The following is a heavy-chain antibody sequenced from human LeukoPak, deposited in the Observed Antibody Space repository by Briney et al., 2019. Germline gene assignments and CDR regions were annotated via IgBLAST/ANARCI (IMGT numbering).Heavy chain of an antibody. CDR3: AKDLWSSGHNWFDP. D-gene: IGHD3-22*01. CDR1: GFTFSSYG. J-gene: IGHJ5*02. Sequence: GGSLRLSCAASGFTFSSYGMHWVRQAPGKGLERVAVIWYDGSNKYSADSVKGRFTISRDNSKNTLYLQMNSLRAEDTAVYYCAKDLWSSGHNWFDPWGQETLVTVSS. CDR2: IWYDGSNK. V-gene: IGHV3-33*06.